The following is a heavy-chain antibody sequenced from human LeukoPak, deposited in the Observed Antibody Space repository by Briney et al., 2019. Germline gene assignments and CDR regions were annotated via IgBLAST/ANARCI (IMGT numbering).Heavy chain of an antibody. CDR2: IRSKAYGGTT. CDR1: GFTFGDYA. CDR3: TRDLHTIFGVALYYFDY. Sequence: SGGSLRLSCTASGFTFGDYAMSWVRQAPGKGLEWVGFIRSKAYGGTTEYAASVKGRFTISRDDSKSIAYLQMNSLKTEDTAVYYCTRDLHTIFGVALYYFDYWGQGTLVTVSS. J-gene: IGHJ4*02. V-gene: IGHV3-49*04. D-gene: IGHD3-3*01.